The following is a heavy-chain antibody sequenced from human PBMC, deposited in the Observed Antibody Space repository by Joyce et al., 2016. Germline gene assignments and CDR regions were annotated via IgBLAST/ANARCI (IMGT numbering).Heavy chain of an antibody. J-gene: IGHJ4*02. Sequence: QVNLVESGGVVVQPGRSLRLSCAASGFSFRTYAMHWVRQAPGKGLEWGAAISYDGNNRQYADSVKGRFSISRDNSQNTLYLQMNSLRRDDTAVYYCAREPAYDFDYWGQGTLVTVSS. CDR3: AREPAYDFDY. CDR2: ISYDGNNR. V-gene: IGHV3-30-3*01. D-gene: IGHD2-21*01. CDR1: GFSFRTYA.